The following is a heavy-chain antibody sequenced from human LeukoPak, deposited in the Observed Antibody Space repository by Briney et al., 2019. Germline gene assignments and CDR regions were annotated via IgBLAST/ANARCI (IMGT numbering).Heavy chain of an antibody. D-gene: IGHD2-2*01. V-gene: IGHV1-46*01. CDR2: INPSGGST. CDR3: ARDKALGYCSSTSCYEEGYYYYYGMDV. J-gene: IGHJ6*02. CDR1: GYTFTSYY. Sequence: ASVKVSCKASGYTFTSYYMHWVRQAPGQGLEWMGTINPSGGSTSYAQKFQVRVTMTRDTSTSTVYMELSSLRSEDTAVYYCARDKALGYCSSTSCYEEGYYYYYGMDVWGQGTTVTVSS.